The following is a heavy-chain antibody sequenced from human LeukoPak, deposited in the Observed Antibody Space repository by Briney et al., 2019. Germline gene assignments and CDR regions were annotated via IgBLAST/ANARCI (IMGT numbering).Heavy chain of an antibody. CDR1: GGTFSSYA. D-gene: IGHD2-2*01. CDR2: IIPIFGIA. CDR3: ARDRGVDRGQLLLNWFDP. J-gene: IGHJ5*02. V-gene: IGHV1-69*04. Sequence: ASVKVSGKASGGTFSSYAISWVRQAPGQGLEWMGRIIPIFGIANYAQKFQGRVTITADKSTSTAYMELSSLRSEDTAVYYCARDRGVDRGQLLLNWFDPWGQGTLVTVSS.